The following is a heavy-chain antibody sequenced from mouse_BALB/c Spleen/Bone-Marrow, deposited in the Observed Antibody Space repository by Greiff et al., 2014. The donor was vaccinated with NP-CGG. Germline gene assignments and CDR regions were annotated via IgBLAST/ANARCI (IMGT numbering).Heavy chain of an antibody. CDR3: ARGSYGFSFYYAMDY. J-gene: IGHJ4*01. Sequence: EVHVVESGGGLVQPGGSRKLSCAASGFTFSSFGMHWVRQAPEKGLEWVAYISSGSGTIYYADTVKGRFTISRDNPKNTLFLQMTMLRSEDTAMDYYARGSYGFSFYYAMDYWGQGTSVTVSS. D-gene: IGHD1-1*01. CDR1: GFTFSSFG. V-gene: IGHV5-17*02. CDR2: ISSGSGTI.